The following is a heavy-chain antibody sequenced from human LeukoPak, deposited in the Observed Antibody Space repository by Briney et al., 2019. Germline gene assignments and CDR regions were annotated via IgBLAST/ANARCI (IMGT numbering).Heavy chain of an antibody. J-gene: IGHJ4*02. Sequence: GGSLRLSCAASGFTFSSYAVSWVRQAPGKGLEWVSSISGSGGSTYSADSVKGRFTISRDNSENTLYLQMNSLRAEDTALYYCAKDRSCTNDICHGDFDYWGQGTLVTVSS. V-gene: IGHV3-23*01. D-gene: IGHD2-8*01. CDR1: GFTFSSYA. CDR2: ISGSGGST. CDR3: AKDRSCTNDICHGDFDY.